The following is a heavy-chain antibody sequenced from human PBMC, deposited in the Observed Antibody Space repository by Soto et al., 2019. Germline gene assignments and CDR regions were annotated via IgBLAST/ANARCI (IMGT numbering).Heavy chain of an antibody. CDR3: ARDSADRITIFGVVPNEPYNWFDP. D-gene: IGHD3-3*01. V-gene: IGHV3-33*01. Sequence: GGSLRLSCAASGFTFSSYGMHWVRQAPGKGLEWVAVIWYDGSNKYYADSVKGRFTISRDNSKNTLYLQMNSLRAEDTAVYYCARDSADRITIFGVVPNEPYNWFDPWGQGTLVTVSS. CDR1: GFTFSSYG. CDR2: IWYDGSNK. J-gene: IGHJ5*02.